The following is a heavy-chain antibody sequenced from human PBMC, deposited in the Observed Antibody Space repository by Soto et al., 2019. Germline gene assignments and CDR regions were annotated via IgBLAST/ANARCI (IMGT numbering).Heavy chain of an antibody. J-gene: IGHJ5*02. D-gene: IGHD3-9*01. V-gene: IGHV3-20*01. CDR2: INWNGGST. CDR1: GFTFDDYG. Sequence: GGSLRLSCAASGFTFDDYGMSWVRQAPGKGLEWVSGINWNGGSTGYADSVKGRFTISRDNAKNSLYLQMNSLRAEDTALYHCARGLRYFDWPRMYNWFDPWGQGTLVTVSS. CDR3: ARGLRYFDWPRMYNWFDP.